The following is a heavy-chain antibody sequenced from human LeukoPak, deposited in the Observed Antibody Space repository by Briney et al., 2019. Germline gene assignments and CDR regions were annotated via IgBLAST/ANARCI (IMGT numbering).Heavy chain of an antibody. CDR2: IYSGGST. D-gene: IGHD5-18*01. Sequence: GGSLRLSCAASGFTFSNAWMSWVRQAPGKGLEWVSVIYSGGSTYYADSVKGRFTSSRDNAKNSLSLQMNSLRAEDTAVYYCVRVGRIQYFDYWGQGTPVTVSS. V-gene: IGHV3-53*03. CDR1: GFTFSNAW. J-gene: IGHJ4*02. CDR3: VRVGRIQYFDY.